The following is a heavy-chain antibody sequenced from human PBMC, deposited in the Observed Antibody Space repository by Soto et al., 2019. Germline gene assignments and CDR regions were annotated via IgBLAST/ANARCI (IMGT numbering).Heavy chain of an antibody. J-gene: IGHJ6*02. CDR3: AKETYYYYYGMDV. V-gene: IGHV3-23*01. CDR1: GFTFSSST. CDR2: IIDSGGYT. Sequence: GGSLRLSCAASGFTFSSSTMNWVRQAPGKGLEWVSAIIDSGGYTYYADSVKGRFTISRDNSKNTLYLQMNSLRAEDTALYYCAKETYYYYYGMDVWGQGTTVTVSS.